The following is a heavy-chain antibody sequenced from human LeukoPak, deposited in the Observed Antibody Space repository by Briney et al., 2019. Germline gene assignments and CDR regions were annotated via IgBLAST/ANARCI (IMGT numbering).Heavy chain of an antibody. CDR1: GFTFSSYS. CDR3: AREYYYDSSGYLTYGMDV. Sequence: GGSLRLSCAASGFTFSSYSMNWVRQAPGKGLEWVSYISSSSSTIYYADSVKGRFTISRDNAKNSLYLQMNSLRAEDTAVYYCAREYYYDSSGYLTYGMDVWGQGTTVTVSS. D-gene: IGHD3-22*01. V-gene: IGHV3-48*04. CDR2: ISSSSSTI. J-gene: IGHJ6*02.